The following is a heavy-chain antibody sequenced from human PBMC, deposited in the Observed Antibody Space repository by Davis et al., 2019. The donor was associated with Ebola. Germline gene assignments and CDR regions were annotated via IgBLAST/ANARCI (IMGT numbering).Heavy chain of an antibody. CDR1: GFTFSSYW. Sequence: GGSLRLSCAASGFTFSSYWMSWVRQAPGKGLEWVANIKQDGSEKYYVDSVKGRFTISRDNAKNSLYLQMNSLRAEDTAVYYCVRSLGDIALVPAALVPDFWGQGTLVTVYS. CDR2: IKQDGSEK. J-gene: IGHJ4*02. CDR3: VRSLGDIALVPAALVPDF. D-gene: IGHD2-2*01. V-gene: IGHV3-7*01.